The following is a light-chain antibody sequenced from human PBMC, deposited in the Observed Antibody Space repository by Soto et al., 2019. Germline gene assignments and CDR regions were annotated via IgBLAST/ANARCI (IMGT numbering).Light chain of an antibody. CDR3: QSYDSSLSGGV. V-gene: IGLV1-40*01. CDR2: GNS. CDR1: SSNIGAGYD. J-gene: IGLJ2*01. Sequence: QSALTQPPSVSGAPGQRVTISCTGSSSNIGAGYDVHWYQQLPGTAPKLLIYGNSNRPSGVPDRFSGSKSGTSASLAITGLQAEDEADYCCQSYDSSLSGGVFGGGTKLTVL.